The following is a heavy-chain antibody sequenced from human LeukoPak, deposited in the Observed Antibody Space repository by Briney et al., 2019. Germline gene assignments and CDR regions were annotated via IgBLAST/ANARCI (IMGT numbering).Heavy chain of an antibody. CDR1: GSTFTDYY. J-gene: IGHJ3*02. CDR3: ARAVLWDYSDSSGYHNGAFDI. D-gene: IGHD3-22*01. Sequence: ASVKVSCKASGSTFTDYYMHWVRQAPGQGLEWMGWINTNSGNKNFAQKFQGRVTMTGDTSISTAYMELNRLRSDDTAVYYCARAVLWDYSDSSGYHNGAFDIWGQGTMVTVSS. CDR2: INTNSGNK. V-gene: IGHV1-2*02.